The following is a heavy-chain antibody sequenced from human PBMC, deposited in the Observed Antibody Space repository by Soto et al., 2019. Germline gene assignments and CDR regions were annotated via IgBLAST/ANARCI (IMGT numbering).Heavy chain of an antibody. D-gene: IGHD3-10*01. V-gene: IGHV4-59*01. Sequence: QVQLQESGPGLVKPSETLSLTCTVSGGSISSYYWSWIRQPPGKGLEWIGYIYYSGSTNYNPSLXXXXXXXXXXXXXXXXXXXXSXXXXXXAXYYCARRYGYYFDYWGQGTLVTVSS. CDR1: GGSISSYY. CDR3: ARRYGYYFDY. CDR2: IYYSGST. J-gene: IGHJ4*02.